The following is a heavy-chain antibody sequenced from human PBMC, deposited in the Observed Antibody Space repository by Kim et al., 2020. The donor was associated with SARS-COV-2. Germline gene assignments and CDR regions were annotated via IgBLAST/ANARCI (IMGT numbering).Heavy chain of an antibody. Sequence: GGSLRLSCAASGFTFSSYAMSWVRQAPGKGLEWVSAISGSGGSTYYADSVKGRFTISRDNSKNTLYLQMNSLRAEDTAVYYCAKGGYYYDSSGYYFWGQGTLVTVSS. CDR1: GFTFSSYA. D-gene: IGHD3-22*01. CDR2: ISGSGGST. J-gene: IGHJ4*02. CDR3: AKGGYYYDSSGYYF. V-gene: IGHV3-23*01.